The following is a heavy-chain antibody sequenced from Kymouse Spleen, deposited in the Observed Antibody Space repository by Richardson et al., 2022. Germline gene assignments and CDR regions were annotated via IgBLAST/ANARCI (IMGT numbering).Heavy chain of an antibody. J-gene: IGHJ6*02. D-gene: IGHD6-19*01. CDR2: INWNGGST. CDR3: ARDYSSGWYGGNYYYGMDV. Sequence: EVQLVESGGGVVRPGGSLRLSCAASGFTFDDYGMSWVRQAPGKGLEWVSGINWNGGSTGYADSVKGRFTISRDNAKNSLYLQMNSLRAEDTALYYCARDYSSGWYGGNYYYGMDVWGQGTTVTVSS. V-gene: IGHV3-20*d01. CDR1: GFTFDDYG.